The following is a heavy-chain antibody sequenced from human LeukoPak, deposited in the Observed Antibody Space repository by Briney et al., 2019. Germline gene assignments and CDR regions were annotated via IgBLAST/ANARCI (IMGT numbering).Heavy chain of an antibody. V-gene: IGHV3-30*04. J-gene: IGHJ5*02. CDR1: GFIFSNYA. CDR2: ISYDGSNK. CDR3: ARSPLPWGYGESWFDP. D-gene: IGHD3-10*01. Sequence: PGGSLRLSCAASGFIFSNYAMHWVRQAPGKGLEWVSVISYDGSNKYYADSVRGRFTISRDNSKNTLYMQMNSLRAEDTAVYYCARSPLPWGYGESWFDPWGQGTLVIVSS.